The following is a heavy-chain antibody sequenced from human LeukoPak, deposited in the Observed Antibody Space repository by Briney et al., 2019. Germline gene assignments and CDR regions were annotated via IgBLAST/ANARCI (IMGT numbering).Heavy chain of an antibody. CDR1: GFTFSSYG. D-gene: IGHD6-6*01. V-gene: IGHV3-30*18. Sequence: GGSLRLSCAASGFTFSSYGMHWVRQAPGKGLEWVAATSHDGNNKYYVDSVKGRLTVSRDSSKNTLYLQMNSLRAEDTAVYYCAKDSSSSNYYYGMDVWGQGTTVTVSS. CDR2: TSHDGNNK. CDR3: AKDSSSSNYYYGMDV. J-gene: IGHJ6*02.